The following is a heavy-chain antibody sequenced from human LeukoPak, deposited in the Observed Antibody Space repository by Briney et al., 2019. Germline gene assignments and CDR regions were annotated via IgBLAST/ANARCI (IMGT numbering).Heavy chain of an antibody. J-gene: IGHJ4*02. CDR2: INHSGST. D-gene: IGHD5-18*01. Sequence: SETLSLTCAVYGGSFSGYYWSWIRQPPGKGLEWIGEINHSGSTNYNPSLKSRVTISVDTSKNQSSLKLSSVTAADTAVYYCARGGYSYAEVDYWGQGTLVTVSS. V-gene: IGHV4-34*01. CDR1: GGSFSGYY. CDR3: ARGGYSYAEVDY.